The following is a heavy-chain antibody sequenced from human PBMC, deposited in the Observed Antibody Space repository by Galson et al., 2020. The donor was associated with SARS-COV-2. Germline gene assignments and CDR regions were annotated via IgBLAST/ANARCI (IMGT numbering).Heavy chain of an antibody. D-gene: IGHD2-21*02. CDR1: GASVSNPNFY. Sequence: ASETLSLTCTVSGASVSNPNFYWSWIRQPPGTGLEWIGYIYTSVTPNYNPSLRSRVTISADTSKNQFSLNLSPVTAADTAVYFCARGLIYCGGDCFSPFDYWGQGTLAAVSS. CDR2: IYTSVTP. J-gene: IGHJ4*02. V-gene: IGHV4-61*01. CDR3: ARGLIYCGGDCFSPFDY.